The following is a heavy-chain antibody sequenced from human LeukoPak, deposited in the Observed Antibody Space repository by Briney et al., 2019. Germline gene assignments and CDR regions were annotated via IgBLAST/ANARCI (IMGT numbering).Heavy chain of an antibody. V-gene: IGHV4-59*01. CDR2: IYYSGST. CDR3: ARGLPPLIVGATRVYFDY. D-gene: IGHD1-26*01. J-gene: IGHJ4*02. Sequence: NPSETLSLTCTVSGGSISSYYWSWIRQPPGKGLEWIGYIYYSGSTNYNPSLKSRVTISVDTSKNQFSLKLSSVTAADTAVYYCARGLPPLIVGATRVYFDYWGQGTLVTVSS. CDR1: GGSISSYY.